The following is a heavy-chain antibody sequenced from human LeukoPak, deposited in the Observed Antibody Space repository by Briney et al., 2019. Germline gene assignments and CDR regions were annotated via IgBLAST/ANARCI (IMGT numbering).Heavy chain of an antibody. Sequence: PGGSLRLSCAASGFTFSNYAMHWVRQAPGRGLEYVSGISSNGGSTYYANSVKGRFTISRDNSKNTLYLQMGSLRAEDMALYYCERVGPHGYNSFDYWGQGTLVTVSS. CDR1: GFTFSNYA. J-gene: IGHJ4*02. CDR2: ISSNGGST. D-gene: IGHD3-10*01. V-gene: IGHV3-64*01. CDR3: ERVGPHGYNSFDY.